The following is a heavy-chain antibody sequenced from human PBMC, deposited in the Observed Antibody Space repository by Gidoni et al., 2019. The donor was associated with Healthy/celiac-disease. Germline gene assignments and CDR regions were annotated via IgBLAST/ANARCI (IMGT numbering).Heavy chain of an antibody. V-gene: IGHV3-48*01. J-gene: IGHJ4*02. Sequence: EVQLVESGGGLVQPGGSLSLSCAAYGFTSTSYSMNWVRQAPGKGLEWFSYISSSSSTIYYADSVKGRFTISRDNAKNSLYLQMNSLRAEDTAVYYCARDRGYYDYVWGSYRLDYWGQGTLVTVSS. CDR1: GFTSTSYS. D-gene: IGHD3-16*02. CDR2: ISSSSSTI. CDR3: ARDRGYYDYVWGSYRLDY.